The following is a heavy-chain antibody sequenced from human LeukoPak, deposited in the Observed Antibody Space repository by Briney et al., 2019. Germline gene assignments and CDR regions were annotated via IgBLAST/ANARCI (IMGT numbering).Heavy chain of an antibody. V-gene: IGHV3-30-3*02. Sequence: PGGSLRLSCAASGFTFSSYAMHWVRQAPGKGLEWVAVISYDGSNKYYADSVKGRFTISRDNSKNTLYLQMSSLRAEDTAVYYCAKSKRNLVVYGDWFDYWGQGTLVTVSS. CDR2: ISYDGSNK. CDR1: GFTFSSYA. J-gene: IGHJ4*02. D-gene: IGHD4-17*01. CDR3: AKSKRNLVVYGDWFDY.